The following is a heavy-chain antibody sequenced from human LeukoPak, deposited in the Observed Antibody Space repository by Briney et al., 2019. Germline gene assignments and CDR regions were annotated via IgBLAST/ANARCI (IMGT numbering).Heavy chain of an antibody. J-gene: IGHJ5*02. CDR3: ARAKDKCSNP. CDR1: GFTFNYYW. V-gene: IGHV3-7*01. D-gene: IGHD4/OR15-4a*01. Sequence: GGSLRLSCAASGFTFNYYWMTWVRQAPGKGLEWVANIKQDGSEKYYVDSVKGRFSISRDNAKNSLYLQMNSLRAEDTAVYYCARAKDKCSNPWGQGTLVTVSS. CDR2: IKQDGSEK.